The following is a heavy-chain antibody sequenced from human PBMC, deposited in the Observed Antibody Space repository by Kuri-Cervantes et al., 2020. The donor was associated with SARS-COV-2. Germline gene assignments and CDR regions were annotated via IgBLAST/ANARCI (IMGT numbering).Heavy chain of an antibody. J-gene: IGHJ4*02. D-gene: IGHD6-19*01. CDR3: AKDSVVGSGWFFDY. Sequence: GGSLRLSCAASGFTFSSYGMHWVRQAPGKGLEWVSAISGSGGSTYYADSVKGRFTISRDNSKNTLYLQMNSLRAEDTAVYYCAKDSVVGSGWFFDYWGQGTLVTVSS. CDR2: ISGSGGST. CDR1: GFTFSSYG. V-gene: IGHV3-23*01.